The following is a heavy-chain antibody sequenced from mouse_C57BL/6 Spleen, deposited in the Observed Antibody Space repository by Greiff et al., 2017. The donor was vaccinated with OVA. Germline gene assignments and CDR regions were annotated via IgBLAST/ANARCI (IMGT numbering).Heavy chain of an antibody. CDR1: GYTFTSYW. J-gene: IGHJ2*01. CDR3: ARGGWGTTVVDYFDY. D-gene: IGHD1-1*01. Sequence: QVQLQQSGAELVKPGASVKLSCKASGYTFTSYWMHWVKQRPGRGLEWIGRIDPNSGGTKYNEKFKSKATLTVDKPSSTAYMQLSSLTSEDSAVYYCARGGWGTTVVDYFDYWGQGTTLTVSS. CDR2: IDPNSGGT. V-gene: IGHV1-72*01.